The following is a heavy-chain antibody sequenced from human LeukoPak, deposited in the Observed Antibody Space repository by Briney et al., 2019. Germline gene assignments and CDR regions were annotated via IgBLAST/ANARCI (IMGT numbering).Heavy chain of an antibody. D-gene: IGHD1-26*01. CDR2: IIPIFGTA. CDR1: GGTFSSYA. CDR3: ARGEVQPTFDTNNYYYYGMDV. Sequence: SVKVSCKASGGTFSSYAISWVRQAPGQGLEWMGGIIPIFGTANYAQKFQGRVTITADESTSTAYMELSSLSSEDTAVYYCARGEVQPTFDTNNYYYYGMDVWGKGTTVTVSS. V-gene: IGHV1-69*13. J-gene: IGHJ6*04.